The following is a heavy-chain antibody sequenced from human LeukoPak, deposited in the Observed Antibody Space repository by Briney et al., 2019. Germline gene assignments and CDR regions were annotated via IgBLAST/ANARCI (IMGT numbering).Heavy chain of an antibody. CDR2: ISRNSGSI. V-gene: IGHV3-9*01. J-gene: IGHJ3*02. CDR1: GFTFDDYA. Sequence: PGGSLRLSCAASGFTFDDYAMHWVRQAPGKGLEWVSGISRNSGSIGYADSVKGRFTISRDNAKNSLYLQMNSLRAEDTALYYCAKGNYDFWSGYYHAFDIWGQGTMVTVSS. D-gene: IGHD3-3*01. CDR3: AKGNYDFWSGYYHAFDI.